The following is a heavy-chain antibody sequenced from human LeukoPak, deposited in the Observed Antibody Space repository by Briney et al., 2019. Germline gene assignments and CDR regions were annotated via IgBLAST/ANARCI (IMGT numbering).Heavy chain of an antibody. J-gene: IGHJ5*02. CDR1: GYTFTSYY. V-gene: IGHV1-46*01. CDR3: AREDSSSRSKGYWFDP. Sequence: GASVRVSCKASGYTFTSYYMHWVRQAPGQGLEWMGIINPSGGSTSYAQKFQGRVTMTRDTSISTAYMELSRLRSDDTAVYYCAREDSSSRSKGYWFDPWGQGTLVTVSS. D-gene: IGHD6-13*01. CDR2: INPSGGST.